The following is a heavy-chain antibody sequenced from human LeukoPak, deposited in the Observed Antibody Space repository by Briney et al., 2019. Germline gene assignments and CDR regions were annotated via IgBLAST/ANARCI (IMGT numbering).Heavy chain of an antibody. CDR1: GFTFSSYG. Sequence: GGSLRLSCAASGFTFSSYGMSWVRQAPGKGLEWVSGISGGGGSTYYADSVKGRFTISRDNSKNTLYLQMNSLRAEDTAVYYCEGTTVTSGSDYWGQGTLVTVSS. V-gene: IGHV3-23*01. D-gene: IGHD4-17*01. CDR3: EGTTVTSGSDY. CDR2: ISGGGGST. J-gene: IGHJ4*02.